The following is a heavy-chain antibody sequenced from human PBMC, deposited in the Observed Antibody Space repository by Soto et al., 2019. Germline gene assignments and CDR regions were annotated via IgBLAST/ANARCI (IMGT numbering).Heavy chain of an antibody. D-gene: IGHD2-15*01. CDR3: ARKSVGYCSGGSCYARDAFDI. CDR2: IYHSGST. Sequence: SETLSLTCAVPSGSINSSNWWSWVRQPPGKGLEWIGEIYHSGSTNYNPSLKSRVTISVDKSKNQFSLKLSSVTAADTAVYYCARKSVGYCSGGSCYARDAFDIWGQGTMVT. CDR1: SGSINSSNW. J-gene: IGHJ3*02. V-gene: IGHV4-4*02.